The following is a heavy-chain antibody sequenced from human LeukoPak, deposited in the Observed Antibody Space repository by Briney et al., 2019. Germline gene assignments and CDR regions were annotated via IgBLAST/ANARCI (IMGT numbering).Heavy chain of an antibody. CDR3: ARDGDYQASGSVFFDF. V-gene: IGHV4-31*03. CDR1: GGSISSGGFY. CDR2: IYHGGAA. D-gene: IGHD3-10*01. Sequence: PSETLSLTCTVSGGSISSGGFYWSWIRQPPGQGLGWIGYIYHGGAAYYNPSLKSRLRMSVDTSENRFSLYLNSVTAADTAVYYCARDGDYQASGSVFFDFWGQGILVTVSS. J-gene: IGHJ4*02.